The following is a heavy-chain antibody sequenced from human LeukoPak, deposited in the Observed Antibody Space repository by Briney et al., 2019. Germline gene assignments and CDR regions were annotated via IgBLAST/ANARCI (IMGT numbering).Heavy chain of an antibody. V-gene: IGHV3-7*02. CDR1: GFTFSSYW. Sequence: GGSLRLSCAASGFTFSSYWMSWVRQAPGKGLEWVANIKQDGSEKYYVDSVKGRFTISRDNSKNTLYLQMNSLRGEDTAVYYCARGQPPSYYDMDVWGQGTTVTVSS. CDR3: ARGQPPSYYDMDV. CDR2: IKQDGSEK. J-gene: IGHJ6*02. D-gene: IGHD6-13*01.